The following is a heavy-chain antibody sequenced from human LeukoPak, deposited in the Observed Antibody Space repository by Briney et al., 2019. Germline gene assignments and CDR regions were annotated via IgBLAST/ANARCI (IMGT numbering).Heavy chain of an antibody. Sequence: PSETLSLTCTVSGYSISGGFYWGWIRQPPGKGLVWIGTIFHCGSTYYNPSLTSRVTISVDSSENQFSLKLSSVTAADTAVYYCARVGYYPDYYMDVWGKGTAVTISS. V-gene: IGHV4-38-2*02. CDR3: ARVGYYPDYYMDV. D-gene: IGHD2-21*01. J-gene: IGHJ6*03. CDR1: GYSISGGFY. CDR2: IFHCGST.